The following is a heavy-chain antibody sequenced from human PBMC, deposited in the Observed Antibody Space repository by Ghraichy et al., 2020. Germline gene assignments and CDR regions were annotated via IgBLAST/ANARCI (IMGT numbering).Heavy chain of an antibody. J-gene: IGHJ4*02. D-gene: IGHD1-1*01. CDR1: GFIFSGQW. CDR3: SRQLGGSGEY. CDR2: IYSDGSGV. Sequence: GESLNISCVGSGFIFSGQWMHWVRQAPGKGLEWVSRIYSDGSGVGYADSVKGRFTVSRDNAKNTLFLQMNSLRAEDTAIYFCSRQLGGSGEYWGQATLVTVSS. V-gene: IGHV3-74*01.